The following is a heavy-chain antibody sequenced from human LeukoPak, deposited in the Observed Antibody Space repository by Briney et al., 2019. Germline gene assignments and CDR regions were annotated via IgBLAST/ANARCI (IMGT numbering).Heavy chain of an antibody. V-gene: IGHV3-74*01. CDR2: INSDGTTT. CDR1: GFTFSNYW. Sequence: GGSLRLSCAASGFTFSNYWMHWARQAPGKGLVWVSRINSDGTTTTYADSVKGRFTISRDNAKNTLYLQLNGLRAEDTAVYYCARESVSYYVSDYWGQGTLVTVSS. D-gene: IGHD1-26*01. CDR3: ARESVSYYVSDY. J-gene: IGHJ4*02.